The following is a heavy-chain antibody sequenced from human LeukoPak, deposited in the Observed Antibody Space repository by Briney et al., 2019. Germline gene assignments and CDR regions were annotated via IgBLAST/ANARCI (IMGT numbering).Heavy chain of an antibody. CDR1: GFTFSSYA. V-gene: IGHV3-23*01. Sequence: GGSLRLSCAASGFTFSSYAMSWVRQAPGKGLEWVSAISGSGGSTYYADSVKGRFTISRDNSKNTLYLQMNSLRAEDTAVYYRAKAAQPVDYYYGMDVWGQGTTVTVSS. J-gene: IGHJ6*02. CDR2: ISGSGGST. CDR3: AKAAQPVDYYYGMDV.